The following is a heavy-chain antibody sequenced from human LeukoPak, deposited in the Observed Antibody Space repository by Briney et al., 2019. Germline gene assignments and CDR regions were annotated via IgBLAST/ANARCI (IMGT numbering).Heavy chain of an antibody. CDR3: ARADLRGYSLDY. V-gene: IGHV3-13*01. CDR1: GFTFSSYD. D-gene: IGHD5-18*01. J-gene: IGHJ4*02. CDR2: IGTAGDT. Sequence: GGSLRLSCAASGFTFSSYDMLWVRQTTGRGLEWVSGIGTAGDTYSPGSVKGRFTISRENAKNSLYLQMNSLRAGDTAVYYCARADLRGYSLDYWGQGTLVTVSS.